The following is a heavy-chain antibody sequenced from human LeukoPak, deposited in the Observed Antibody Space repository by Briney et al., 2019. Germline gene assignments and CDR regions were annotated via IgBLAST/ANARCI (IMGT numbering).Heavy chain of an antibody. V-gene: IGHV4-38-2*01. CDR3: ARLQLGIGAFAI. CDR1: GYSISSGYY. J-gene: IGHJ3*02. Sequence: SETLSLTCAVSGYSISSGYYWGWIRQPPGKGLEWIGSIYHSGSTYYNPSLKSRVTISVDTSKNQFSLKLSSVTAADTAVYYCARLQLGIGAFAIWGQGTMVTVSS. CDR2: IYHSGST. D-gene: IGHD7-27*01.